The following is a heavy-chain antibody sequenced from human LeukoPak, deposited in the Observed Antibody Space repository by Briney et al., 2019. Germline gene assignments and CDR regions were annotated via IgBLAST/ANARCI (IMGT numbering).Heavy chain of an antibody. Sequence: PGGSLRLSCAASGFTFSSYSVNWVRQAPGKGLEWVSSISSSSSYIYYADSVKGRFTISRDNAKNSLYLQMNSLRAEDTAVYYCARGGRWLASYYFDYWGQGTLVTVSS. CDR1: GFTFSSYS. J-gene: IGHJ4*02. D-gene: IGHD6-19*01. CDR3: ARGGRWLASYYFDY. CDR2: ISSSSSYI. V-gene: IGHV3-21*01.